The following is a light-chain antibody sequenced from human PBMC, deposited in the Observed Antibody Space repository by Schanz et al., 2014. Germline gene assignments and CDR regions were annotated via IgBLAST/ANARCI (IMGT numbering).Light chain of an antibody. CDR2: GDN. CDR3: CSYAGSYTYV. J-gene: IGLJ1*01. V-gene: IGLV2-23*01. Sequence: QSALTQPASVSASPGQSITISCTGTATDIGGTYLVSWYQQNPGEAPKLLILGDNHRPSGVSNRFSGSKSANTASLTISGLQAEDEADYYCCSYAGSYTYVFGTGTKLTVL. CDR1: ATDIGGTYL.